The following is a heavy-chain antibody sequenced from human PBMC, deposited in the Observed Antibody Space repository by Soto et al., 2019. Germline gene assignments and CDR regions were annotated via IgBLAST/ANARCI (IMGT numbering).Heavy chain of an antibody. J-gene: IGHJ5*02. CDR2: TYYRSKWFN. V-gene: IGHV6-1*01. CDR3: ARGDPSNSSGFYSWFDP. D-gene: IGHD3-22*01. CDR1: GDSVASNSAA. Sequence: SQTLSLTCAISGDSVASNSAALHWVRQSPSRGLEWLGRTYYRSKWFNDYALSVKSRITINPDTSKNQFSLHLNSVTPEDTAVYYCARGDPSNSSGFYSWFDPWGQGTLVTVSS.